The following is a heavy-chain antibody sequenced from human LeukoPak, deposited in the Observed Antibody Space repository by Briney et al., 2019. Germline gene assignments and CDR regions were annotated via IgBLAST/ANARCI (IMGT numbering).Heavy chain of an antibody. D-gene: IGHD6-13*01. CDR3: AREAAAARNYYYYGMDV. V-gene: IGHV1-18*01. J-gene: IGHJ6*02. Sequence: ASVKVSCKSSGYTFTSYGISWVRQAPGQGLEGMGWSSAYNCNTNYAQKLQGRVTMTTDTSTRTAYMELRSLRSDATDVYYCAREAAAARNYYYYGMDVWGQGTTVTVSS. CDR1: GYTFTSYG. CDR2: SSAYNCNT.